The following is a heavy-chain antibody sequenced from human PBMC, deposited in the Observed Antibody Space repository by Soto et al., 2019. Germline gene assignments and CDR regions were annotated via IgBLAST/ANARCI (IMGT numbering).Heavy chain of an antibody. J-gene: IGHJ4*02. CDR2: IDVGNGNT. Sequence: GASVKVSCKASGYSFTTYAVHWVRQAPGQRLEWMGWIDVGNGNTKYSQKFQGRVTMTRDTSANTAYMELSSLTSEDTAVYYCARNVVAKLQLDYWGQGTLVTVSS. CDR1: GYSFTTYA. D-gene: IGHD5-12*01. V-gene: IGHV1-3*01. CDR3: ARNVVAKLQLDY.